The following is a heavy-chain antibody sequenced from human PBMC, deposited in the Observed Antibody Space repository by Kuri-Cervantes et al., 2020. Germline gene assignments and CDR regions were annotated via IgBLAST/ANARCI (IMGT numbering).Heavy chain of an antibody. CDR2: ISSSGSTI. D-gene: IGHD3-3*01. J-gene: IGHJ4*02. Sequence: LSLTCAASGFTFSSYEMNWVRQAPGKGLEWVSYISSSGSTIYYADSAKGRFTISRDNAKNSLYLQMNSLRAEDTAVYYCARGKYDFWSGTPLDYWGQGTLVTVSS. CDR3: ARGKYDFWSGTPLDY. V-gene: IGHV3-48*03. CDR1: GFTFSSYE.